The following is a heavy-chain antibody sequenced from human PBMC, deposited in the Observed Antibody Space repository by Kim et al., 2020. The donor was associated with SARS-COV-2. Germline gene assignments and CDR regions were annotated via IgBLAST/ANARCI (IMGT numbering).Heavy chain of an antibody. D-gene: IGHD3-10*01. J-gene: IGHJ4*02. CDR2: INPSGGST. Sequence: ASVKVSCKASGYTFTSYYMHWVRQAPGQGLEWMGIINPSGGSTSYAQKFQGRVTMTRDTSTSTVYMELSSLRFEDTAVYYCARDGYGHGDSDYWGQGTLVTVSS. CDR3: ARDGYGHGDSDY. CDR1: GYTFTSYY. V-gene: IGHV1-46*01.